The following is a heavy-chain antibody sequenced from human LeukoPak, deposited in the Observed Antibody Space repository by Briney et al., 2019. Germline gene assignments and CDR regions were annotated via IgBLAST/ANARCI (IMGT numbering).Heavy chain of an antibody. CDR2: IYYSGST. CDR1: GGSISSSSYY. V-gene: IGHV4-39*01. CDR3: ASYLKNNYYDSSGYHDY. Sequence: SETLSLTCTVSGGSISSSSYYWGWIRQPPGKGLEWIGSIYYSGSTYYNPSLKSRVTISVDTSKNQFSLKLSSVTAADTAVYYCASYLKNNYYDSSGYHDYWGQGTLVTVSS. D-gene: IGHD3-22*01. J-gene: IGHJ4*02.